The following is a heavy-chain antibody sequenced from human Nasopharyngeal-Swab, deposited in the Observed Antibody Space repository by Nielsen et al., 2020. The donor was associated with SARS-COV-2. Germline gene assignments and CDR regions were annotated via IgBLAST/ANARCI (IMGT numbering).Heavy chain of an antibody. CDR1: GGSFSGYY. D-gene: IGHD2-15*01. CDR3: ARGGWCSGGSCFGRSWFDP. Sequence: SETLSLTCAVYGGSFSGYYWSWIRQPPGKGLEWIGEINHSGSTNYNPSLKSRVTISVDTSKNQFSLKLSSVTAADTAVYYCARGGWCSGGSCFGRSWFDPWGQGTLVTVSS. J-gene: IGHJ5*02. CDR2: INHSGST. V-gene: IGHV4-34*01.